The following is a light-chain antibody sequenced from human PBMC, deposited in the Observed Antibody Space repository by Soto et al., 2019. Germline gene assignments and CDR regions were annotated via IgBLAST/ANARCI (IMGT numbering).Light chain of an antibody. V-gene: IGLV2-14*03. CDR1: SSDVGGYSY. CDR3: RSYTSRGTPVV. J-gene: IGLJ2*01. CDR2: DVN. Sequence: QSALTQPASVSGSPGQTITISCTGTSSDVGGYSYVSWYQQYSGKAPKLIIFDVNDLPSVVSNSLSCAKSCTTASLTISGRQAEEDGDYYCRSYTSRGTPVVFGGGTKLTVL.